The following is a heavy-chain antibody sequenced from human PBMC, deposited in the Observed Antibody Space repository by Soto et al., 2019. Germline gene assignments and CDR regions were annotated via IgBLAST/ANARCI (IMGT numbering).Heavy chain of an antibody. Sequence: QVQLQESGPGLVKPSQTLSLTCTVSGGSISSGGYYWSWIRQHPGKCLEWIGYIYYSGSTYYNPSIKSPVTISVDTSKNQFALKLSSVTAADTAVYYCARGSGSYPLPYYFDYWGQGTLVTVSS. CDR3: ARGSGSYPLPYYFDY. CDR2: IYYSGST. D-gene: IGHD1-26*01. J-gene: IGHJ4*02. V-gene: IGHV4-31*01. CDR1: GGSISSGGYY.